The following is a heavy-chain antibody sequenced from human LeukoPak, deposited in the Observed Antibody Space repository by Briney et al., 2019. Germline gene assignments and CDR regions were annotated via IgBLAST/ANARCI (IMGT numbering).Heavy chain of an antibody. J-gene: IGHJ4*02. D-gene: IGHD3-9*01. V-gene: IGHV4-4*07. CDR3: ARDRDDILTGYQGYFDY. CDR2: IYSSGST. Sequence: PSETLSLTCTVSGGSISRYYWSWIRQPAGKGLEWIGRIYSSGSTNYNPSLKSRVTMSVDTSKNQFSLKLTSVTAADTAVYYCARDRDDILTGYQGYFDYWGQGTLVTVSS. CDR1: GGSISRYY.